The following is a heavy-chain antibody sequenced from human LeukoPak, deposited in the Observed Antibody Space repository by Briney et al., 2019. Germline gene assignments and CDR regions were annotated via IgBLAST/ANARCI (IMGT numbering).Heavy chain of an antibody. CDR1: GFTVSSNY. V-gene: IGHV3-15*01. D-gene: IGHD2-15*01. J-gene: IGHJ4*02. Sequence: GGSLRLSCAASGFTVSSNYMSWVRQAPGKGLEWVGHIKTKADGETTDYAAPVKGRFTISRDDSKNTLFLQMSNLKTEDTAIYFCTAAAGVALKYWGQGTLVTVSS. CDR3: TAAAGVALKY. CDR2: IKTKADGETT.